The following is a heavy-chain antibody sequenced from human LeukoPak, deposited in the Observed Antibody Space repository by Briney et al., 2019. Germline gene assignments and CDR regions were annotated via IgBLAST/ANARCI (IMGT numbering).Heavy chain of an antibody. Sequence: GGSLRLSCAASGFTVSSNYMSWVRQAPGKGLGWVSVIYSGGSTYYADSVKGRFTISRDNSKNTLYLQMNSLRAEDTAVYYCARGATYYYGSGSYYRPYYFDYWGQGTLVTVSS. V-gene: IGHV3-53*01. J-gene: IGHJ4*02. CDR3: ARGATYYYGSGSYYRPYYFDY. D-gene: IGHD3-10*01. CDR1: GFTVSSNY. CDR2: IYSGGST.